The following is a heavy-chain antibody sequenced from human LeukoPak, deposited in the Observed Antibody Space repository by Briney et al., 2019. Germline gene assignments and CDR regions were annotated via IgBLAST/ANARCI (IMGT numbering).Heavy chain of an antibody. Sequence: QAGGSLRLSCAASGFTFSTYNMNWVRQAPGKGLEWASSISGTGSSTYYTDSVKGRFTISRDNAKNSLYLQMNSLRAEDTAVYYCARDSYCSSTSCHRERTASWFDPWGQGTLVTVSS. CDR1: GFTFSTYN. V-gene: IGHV3-48*01. J-gene: IGHJ5*02. D-gene: IGHD2-2*01. CDR2: ISGTGSST. CDR3: ARDSYCSSTSCHRERTASWFDP.